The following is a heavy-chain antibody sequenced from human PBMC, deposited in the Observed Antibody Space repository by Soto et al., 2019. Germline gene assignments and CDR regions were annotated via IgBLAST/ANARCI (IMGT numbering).Heavy chain of an antibody. D-gene: IGHD3-3*01. Sequence: QVQLVQSGAEVKKPGASVKVSCKASGYTFTGYYMHWVRQAPGQGLEWMGWINPNSGGTNYAQQFQGWVTMTRDTSISTAYMELSRLRSDDTAVYYCARGSGSIFGVARTLRFDPWGQGTLVTVSS. CDR3: ARGSGSIFGVARTLRFDP. V-gene: IGHV1-2*04. CDR1: GYTFTGYY. CDR2: INPNSGGT. J-gene: IGHJ5*02.